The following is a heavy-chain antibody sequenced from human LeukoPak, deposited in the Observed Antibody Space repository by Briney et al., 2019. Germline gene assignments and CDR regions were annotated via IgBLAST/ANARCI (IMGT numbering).Heavy chain of an antibody. CDR2: ISYDGSDQ. Sequence: GGSLRLSCAASGFTFRDYAMHWVRQAPGRGLEWVALISYDGSDQYYADSVKGRFTISRDNSRNRLYLQMSSLRVEDTAVYYCTKERRGWYSENWGQGTPVTVAS. CDR1: GFTFRDYA. V-gene: IGHV3-30*02. D-gene: IGHD2-21*01. J-gene: IGHJ4*02. CDR3: TKERRGWYSEN.